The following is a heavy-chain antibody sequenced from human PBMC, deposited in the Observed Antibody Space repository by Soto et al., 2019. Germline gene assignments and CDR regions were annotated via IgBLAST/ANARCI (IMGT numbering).Heavy chain of an antibody. Sequence: EVQVSESGGGLVQPGGSQSLSWATSGFPFTTYPINWAPKAPGKGLEWVSGISAGGDRTYYADSVKGRFTIFRDNSKNSVSLQMNSLRVEDTAVYYCARRVWGQGTLVTVSS. CDR3: ARRV. V-gene: IGHV3-23*01. CDR2: ISAGGDRT. CDR1: GFPFTTYP. J-gene: IGHJ4*02.